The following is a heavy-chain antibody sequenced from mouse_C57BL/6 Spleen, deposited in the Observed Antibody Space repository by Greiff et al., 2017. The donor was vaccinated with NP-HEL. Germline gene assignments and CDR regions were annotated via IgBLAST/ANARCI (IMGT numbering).Heavy chain of an antibody. CDR1: GFTFSDYG. Sequence: DVMLVESGGGLVKPGGSLKLSCAASGFTFSDYGMHWVRQAPEKGLEWVAYISSGSSTIYYADTVKGRFTISRDNAKNTLFLQMTSLRSEDTAMYYCAKYESYYLMDYWGQGTSVTVSS. CDR2: ISSGSSTI. CDR3: AKYESYYLMDY. V-gene: IGHV5-17*01. D-gene: IGHD2-12*01. J-gene: IGHJ4*01.